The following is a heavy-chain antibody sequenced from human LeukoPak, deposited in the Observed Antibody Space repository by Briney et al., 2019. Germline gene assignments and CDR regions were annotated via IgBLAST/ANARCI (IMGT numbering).Heavy chain of an antibody. V-gene: IGHV3-33*01. D-gene: IGHD2-21*01. CDR2: IWYDGSNK. CDR1: GFTFSSYG. J-gene: IGHJ4*02. CDR3: ARADSGPPNDY. Sequence: QPGGSLRLSCAASGFTFSSYGMHWVRQAPGKGLEWVAVIWYDGSNKYYADSVKGRFTISRDNAKNSLYLQMNSLRAEDTAVYYCARADSGPPNDYWGQGTLVTVSS.